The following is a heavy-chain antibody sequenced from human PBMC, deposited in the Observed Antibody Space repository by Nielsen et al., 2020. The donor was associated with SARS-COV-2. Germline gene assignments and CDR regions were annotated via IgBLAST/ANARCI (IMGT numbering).Heavy chain of an antibody. CDR3: ARGPGGPFVSV. V-gene: IGHV4-34*01. Sequence: SETLSLTCAVLGGSFSGYYWSWIRQPPGKGLEWIGEINHSGSTNYNPSLKSRVTISVDTSKNQFSLKLSSVTAADTAVYYCARGPGGPFVSVWGQGTTVTVSS. D-gene: IGHD2-15*01. CDR1: GGSFSGYY. CDR2: INHSGST. J-gene: IGHJ6*02.